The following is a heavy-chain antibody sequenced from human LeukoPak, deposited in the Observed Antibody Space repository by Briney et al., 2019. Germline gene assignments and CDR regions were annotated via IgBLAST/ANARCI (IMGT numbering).Heavy chain of an antibody. Sequence: ASVKVSFKASGYTFTGYYMHWVRQAPGQGLEWMGWIDPNSGGINYAQKFQGRVTMTRDTSISTAYMELSRLRSDDTAVYYCARDRDSSGYPTTFDYWGQGTLVTVSS. CDR2: IDPNSGGI. J-gene: IGHJ4*02. D-gene: IGHD3-22*01. V-gene: IGHV1-2*02. CDR3: ARDRDSSGYPTTFDY. CDR1: GYTFTGYY.